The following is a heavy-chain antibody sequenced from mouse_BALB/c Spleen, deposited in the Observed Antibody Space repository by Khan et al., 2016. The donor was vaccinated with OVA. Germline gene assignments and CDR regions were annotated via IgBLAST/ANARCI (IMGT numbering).Heavy chain of an antibody. Sequence: EVELVESGGDLVQPGGSRKLSCAASGFTFSSYGMHWVRQAPEKGLEWVAYISGDSNTIYYADTVKGRFTISRDNPRNTLFLQMTSLMSEDTAMYYCATSYFCGYCFDYWGPGTTLTVSS. CDR2: ISGDSNTI. CDR1: GFTFSSYG. CDR3: ATSYFCGYCFDY. D-gene: IGHD1-1*01. V-gene: IGHV5-17*02. J-gene: IGHJ2*01.